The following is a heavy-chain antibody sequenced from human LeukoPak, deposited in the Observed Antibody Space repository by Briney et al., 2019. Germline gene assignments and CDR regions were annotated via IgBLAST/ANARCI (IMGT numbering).Heavy chain of an antibody. D-gene: IGHD2-8*01. CDR1: GFTFSNYL. Sequence: GGPLRLSCAASGFTFSNYLMHWVRQAPGKGLVWVSRINNDNTNAYADSVKGRFTISRDNAKNTLYLQMNSLRAEDTAVYFCGRGGNGIDIWGQGTTVIVSS. CDR2: INNDNTNA. J-gene: IGHJ3*02. CDR3: GRGGNGIDI. V-gene: IGHV3-74*01.